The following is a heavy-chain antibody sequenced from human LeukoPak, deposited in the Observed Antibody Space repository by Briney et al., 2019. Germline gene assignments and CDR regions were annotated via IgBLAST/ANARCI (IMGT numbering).Heavy chain of an antibody. J-gene: IGHJ6*02. CDR3: ARLRPAGYYYGSGLYGMDV. CDR1: GYTFTGYY. Sequence: GASVKVSCKASGYTFTGYYMHWVRQAPGQGLEWMGWINPNSGGTNYAQKFQGRVTMTRDTSISTAYMELSRLRSDDTAVYYCARLRPAGYYYGSGLYGMDVWGQGTTVTVSS. D-gene: IGHD3-10*01. V-gene: IGHV1-2*02. CDR2: INPNSGGT.